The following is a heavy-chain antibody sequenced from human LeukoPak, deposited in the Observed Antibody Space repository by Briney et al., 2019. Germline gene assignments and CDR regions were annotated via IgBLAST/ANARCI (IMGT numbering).Heavy chain of an antibody. J-gene: IGHJ1*01. CDR1: GFSLSESW. Sequence: GGSLRLSCAASGFSLSESWMRWVRQAPGQGLVWVSRIDEFGRATFYADSVKGRFTISRDDATNTVYLQMNSLRADDMAIYFCTRDLVLGSGSYGHWGQGTLVTVSA. CDR2: IDEFGRAT. V-gene: IGHV3-74*01. D-gene: IGHD3-10*01. CDR3: TRDLVLGSGSYGH.